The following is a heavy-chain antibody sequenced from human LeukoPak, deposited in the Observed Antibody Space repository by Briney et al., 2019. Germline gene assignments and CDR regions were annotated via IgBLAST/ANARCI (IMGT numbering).Heavy chain of an antibody. CDR2: INPNSGGT. J-gene: IGHJ5*02. V-gene: IGHV1-2*02. D-gene: IGHD3-22*01. CDR3: ARDARTYDSIGYWGRFLIGFDP. CDR1: GYTFTSCD. Sequence: GASVKVSCKASGYTFTSCDINWVRQAPGQGLEWMGWINPNSGGTNYAQKFQGRVTMTRDTSISTAYMELSSLRSEDTAVYYCARDARTYDSIGYWGRFLIGFDPWGQGTLVTVSS.